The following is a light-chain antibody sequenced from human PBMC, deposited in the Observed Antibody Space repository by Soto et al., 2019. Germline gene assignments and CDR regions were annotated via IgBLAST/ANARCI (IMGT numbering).Light chain of an antibody. CDR1: QSVSSSY. CDR3: QQYNNWPGT. V-gene: IGKV3D-20*02. CDR2: DAS. Sequence: DIVLTQSPGTLSLSPGERATLSCRASQSVSSSYLAWYQQKPGQAPRLLIYDASNRATGIPARFSGRGSGTEFTLTISSLQSEDFGVYYCQQYNNWPGTFGQGTKVDIK. J-gene: IGKJ1*01.